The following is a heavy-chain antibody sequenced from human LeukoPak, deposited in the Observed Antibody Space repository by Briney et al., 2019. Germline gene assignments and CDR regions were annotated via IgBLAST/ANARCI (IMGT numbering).Heavy chain of an antibody. Sequence: GGSLRLSCAASGFTFSSYGMHWVRQAPGKGLEWVSVISGSGGSTYYADSVKGRFTISRDNSKNTLYLQMNSLRVEDTAVYYCAKTPLIRGVVVPAADWFDPWGQGTLVTVSS. V-gene: IGHV3-23*01. CDR2: ISGSGGST. J-gene: IGHJ5*02. CDR3: AKTPLIRGVVVPAADWFDP. D-gene: IGHD2-2*01. CDR1: GFTFSSYG.